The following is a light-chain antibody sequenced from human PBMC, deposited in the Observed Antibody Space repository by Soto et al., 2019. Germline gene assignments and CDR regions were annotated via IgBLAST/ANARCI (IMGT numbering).Light chain of an antibody. Sequence: EIVLTQSPATLSLSPGERATLSCRASQSVSSYLAWYQQKPGQAPRLLLYDASNRATGIPARFSGSGSGTDFTLPISSLEPEDFAVYYCQQRSNWPRTFGQGTKVEIK. V-gene: IGKV3-11*01. CDR2: DAS. J-gene: IGKJ1*01. CDR1: QSVSSY. CDR3: QQRSNWPRT.